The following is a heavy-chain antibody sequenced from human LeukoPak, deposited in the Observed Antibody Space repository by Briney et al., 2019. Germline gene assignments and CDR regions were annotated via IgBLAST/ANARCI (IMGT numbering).Heavy chain of an antibody. Sequence: ASVTVSYKASGYTFTGYYMHWVRQAPGQGLEGMGWINPNSGGTNYAQKFQGRVTMTRDTSISTAYMELSRLRSDDTAVYYCARDPPGYVKTLDYWGQGTLVTVSS. D-gene: IGHD5-12*01. CDR2: INPNSGGT. CDR3: ARDPPGYVKTLDY. V-gene: IGHV1-2*02. CDR1: GYTFTGYY. J-gene: IGHJ4*02.